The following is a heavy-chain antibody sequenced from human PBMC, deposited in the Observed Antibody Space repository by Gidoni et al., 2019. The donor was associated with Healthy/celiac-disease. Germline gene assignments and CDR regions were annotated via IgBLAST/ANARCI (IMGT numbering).Heavy chain of an antibody. CDR2: IKQDGSEK. J-gene: IGHJ4*02. V-gene: IGHV3-7*03. D-gene: IGHD1-26*01. CDR1: GCTFSSYW. CDR3: ARARRELPFFDY. Sequence: EVQLVESGGGLVQPGGALRRSCEAAGCTFSSYWMSWVRQAPGKGLEWVSNIKQDGSEKYYVDSVKGRFTISRDNAKNSLYLQMNSLRAEDTAVYYCARARRELPFFDYWGQGTLVTVSS.